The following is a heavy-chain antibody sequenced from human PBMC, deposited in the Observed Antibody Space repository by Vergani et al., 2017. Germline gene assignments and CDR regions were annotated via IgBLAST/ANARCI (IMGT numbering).Heavy chain of an antibody. CDR3: SXGLNFDDSGTFDY. J-gene: IGHJ4*02. CDR1: GYTFSNYA. V-gene: IGHV7-4-1*02. Sequence: QVELVQSGSELKKPGASVTVSCKTSGYTFSNYAMNWVRHAPGHGPEWMGLIHTYTGNPMYARGFTGRWVFSLDTSVNTAYLQIRSLEAEDTAVYYCSXGLNFDDSGTFDYWGQGTLVTVSS. D-gene: IGHD3-10*01. CDR2: IHTYTGNP.